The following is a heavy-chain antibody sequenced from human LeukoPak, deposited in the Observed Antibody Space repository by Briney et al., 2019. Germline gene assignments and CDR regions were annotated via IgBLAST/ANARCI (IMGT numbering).Heavy chain of an antibody. CDR1: GFTFDDYA. CDR3: ARARASGRSGFDY. J-gene: IGHJ4*02. Sequence: SLRLSCAASGFTFDDYAMHWVRQAPGKGLEWVSSISGSNSYIFYADSVKGRFTVSRDNAKDSLYLQMNSLRAEDTAVYYCARARASGRSGFDYWGQGTLVTVSS. V-gene: IGHV3-21*01. D-gene: IGHD2-15*01. CDR2: ISGSNSYI.